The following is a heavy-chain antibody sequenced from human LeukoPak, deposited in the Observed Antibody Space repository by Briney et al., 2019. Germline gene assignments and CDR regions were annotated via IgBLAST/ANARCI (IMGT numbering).Heavy chain of an antibody. J-gene: IGHJ4*02. CDR2: ISAYNANT. Sequence: ASVKVSCKASGYTFTSYGITWVRQAPGQGLEWMGWISAYNANTNYAQKLQGRVTMTTDTSTSTAYMELRSLRSDDTAVYYCAGEQWLNPFDYRGQGTLVTVSS. V-gene: IGHV1-18*01. CDR1: GYTFTSYG. D-gene: IGHD6-19*01. CDR3: AGEQWLNPFDY.